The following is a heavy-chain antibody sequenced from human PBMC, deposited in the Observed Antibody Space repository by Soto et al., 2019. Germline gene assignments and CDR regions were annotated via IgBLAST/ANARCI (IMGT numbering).Heavy chain of an antibody. D-gene: IGHD3-9*01. J-gene: IGHJ4*02. CDR2: ISAYNGNT. CDR3: ARSYDILTGYYPNYFDY. Sequence: QVQLVQSGAEVKKPGASVKVSCKASGYTFTSYGISWVRQAPGQGLEWMGWISAYNGNTNYAQKLQGRVTMTTDTYTSTAYMELRSLRSDDTAVYYCARSYDILTGYYPNYFDYWGQGTLVTVSS. V-gene: IGHV1-18*01. CDR1: GYTFTSYG.